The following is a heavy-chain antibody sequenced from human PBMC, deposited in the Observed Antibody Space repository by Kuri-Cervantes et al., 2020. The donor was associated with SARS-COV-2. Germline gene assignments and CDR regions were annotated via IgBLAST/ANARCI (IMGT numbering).Heavy chain of an antibody. V-gene: IGHV3-48*01. CDR3: ARDPHITLIRGAYFDL. CDR1: GFTFSTYS. CDR2: ISSGSSTI. J-gene: IGHJ2*01. Sequence: GGSLRLSCAASGFTFSTYSMNWVRQAPGKGLEWVSYISSGSSTIYYADSVKGRFTISRDNARNSLNLQMNSLRAEDTAVYYCARDPHITLIRGAYFDLWGRGTLVTVSS. D-gene: IGHD3-10*01.